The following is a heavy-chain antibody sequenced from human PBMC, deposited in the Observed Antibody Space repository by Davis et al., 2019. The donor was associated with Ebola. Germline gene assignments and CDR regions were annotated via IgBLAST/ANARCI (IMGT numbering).Heavy chain of an antibody. Sequence: GGSLRLSCTVSGFTFKTYAMSWVRQSPGRGLEWVTGINGGGSITYYADTVRGRFTTSRDNSKNTVYLQMSSLRPEDSAVYYCAKDRYDYGDFYDAFDTWGQGTMVTVSS. CDR1: GFTFKTYA. CDR2: INGGGSIT. CDR3: AKDRYDYGDFYDAFDT. D-gene: IGHD4-17*01. V-gene: IGHV3-23*01. J-gene: IGHJ3*02.